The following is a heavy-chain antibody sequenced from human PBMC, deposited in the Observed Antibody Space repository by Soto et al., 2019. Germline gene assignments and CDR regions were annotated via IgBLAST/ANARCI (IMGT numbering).Heavy chain of an antibody. D-gene: IGHD3-3*01. CDR2: VYPGDSDT. V-gene: IGHV5-51*01. CDR3: ARHWMIFGGDNGNYHGMDV. Sequence: GESLKISCKGSGYSFTSYWIGWVRQMPGKGLEWMGIVYPGDSDTRYSPSFQGQVTISADRSITTAYLQWSSLKASDTAMYYCARHWMIFGGDNGNYHGMDVWGQGTTVTVSS. J-gene: IGHJ6*02. CDR1: GYSFTSYW.